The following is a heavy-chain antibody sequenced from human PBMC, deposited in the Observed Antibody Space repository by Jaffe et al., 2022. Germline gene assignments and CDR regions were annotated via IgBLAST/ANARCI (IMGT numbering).Heavy chain of an antibody. D-gene: IGHD3-3*01. CDR2: IYHSGST. V-gene: IGHV4-4*02. J-gene: IGHJ4*02. CDR1: GGSISSSNW. CDR3: ARVIRREGHYDFWSGYRYYFDY. Sequence: QVQLQESGPGLVKPSGTLSLTCAVSGGSISSSNWWSWVRQPPGKGLEWIGEIYHSGSTNYNPSLKSRVTISVDKSKNQFSLKLSSVTAADTAVYYCARVIRREGHYDFWSGYRYYFDYWGQGTLVTVSS.